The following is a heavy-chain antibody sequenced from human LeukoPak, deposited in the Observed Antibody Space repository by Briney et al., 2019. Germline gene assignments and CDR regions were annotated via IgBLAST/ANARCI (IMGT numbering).Heavy chain of an antibody. J-gene: IGHJ3*02. Sequence: KPSETLSLTCTVSGGSISSSSYYRGWIRQPPGKGLEWIGRIYYSGSTYYNPSLKSRVTISVDTSKNPFSLKLSSVTAADTAVYYRARPSWGYSMAFDIWGQGTTVTVSS. CDR3: ARPSWGYSMAFDI. CDR1: GGSISSSSYY. CDR2: IYYSGST. V-gene: IGHV4-39*01. D-gene: IGHD2/OR15-2a*01.